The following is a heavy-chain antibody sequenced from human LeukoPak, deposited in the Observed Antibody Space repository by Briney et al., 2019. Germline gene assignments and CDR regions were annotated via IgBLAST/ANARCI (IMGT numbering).Heavy chain of an antibody. J-gene: IGHJ6*02. CDR2: LYSGGSA. CDR3: ARDSETETGWYYYGMDV. V-gene: IGHV3-53*01. D-gene: IGHD1-1*01. CDR1: GFIVSSNY. Sequence: PGGSLRLSCAASGFIVSSNYMNWVRQAPGKGLEWIAVLYSGGSAYYADSVKGRFTISRDNSKNTLYLQIYSLRAEDTVIYYCARDSETETGWYYYGMDVWGQGTTVTVSS.